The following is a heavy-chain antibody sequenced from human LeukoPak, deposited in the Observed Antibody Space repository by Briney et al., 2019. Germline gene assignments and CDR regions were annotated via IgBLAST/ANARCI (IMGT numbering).Heavy chain of an antibody. CDR2: IDTSGTT. CDR3: ARDGSGLWFDP. CDR1: GGSISSYY. J-gene: IGHJ5*02. V-gene: IGHV4-4*07. Sequence: SETLSLTCTVSGGSISSYYWSWIRQPAGKGPEWIGRIDTSGTTSYNPSLKSRVTISVDTSKNQFSLKLRSVTAADTAVYYCARDGSGLWFDPWGQGTLVTVSS.